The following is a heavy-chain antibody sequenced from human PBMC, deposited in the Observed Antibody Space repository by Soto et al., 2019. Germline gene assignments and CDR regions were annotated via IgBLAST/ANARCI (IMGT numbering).Heavy chain of an antibody. D-gene: IGHD2-21*01. CDR2: ISSSSFTI. J-gene: IGHJ4*02. Sequence: EVQLVESGGGLVQPGGSLRLSCAASGFTFNTYSMNWVRQAPGKGLECVSYISSSSFTIYYADSVKGRFTISRDNAQNSLFLQMNSLRDEDTAVYYCAAANYGGPAFKYWGQGTRVTVSS. V-gene: IGHV3-48*02. CDR1: GFTFNTYS. CDR3: AAANYGGPAFKY.